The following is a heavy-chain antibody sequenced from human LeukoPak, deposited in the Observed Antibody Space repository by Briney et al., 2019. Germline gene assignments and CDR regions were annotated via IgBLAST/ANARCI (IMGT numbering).Heavy chain of an antibody. CDR1: YGSMNSASYY. CDR3: ARQGYYYYYMDV. Sequence: SETLSLTCIVSYGSMNSASYYCFWVRQPPPKWLFWIGSIYYSGSTYYNPSLKSRVTISVDTSKNQFSLRLSSVTAADTAVYYCARQGYYYYYMDVWGKGTTVTVSS. J-gene: IGHJ6*03. V-gene: IGHV4-39*01. CDR2: IYYSGST.